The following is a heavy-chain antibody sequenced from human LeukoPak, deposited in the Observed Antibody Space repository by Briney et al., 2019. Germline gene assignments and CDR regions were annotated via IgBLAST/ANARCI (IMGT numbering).Heavy chain of an antibody. V-gene: IGHV4-34*01. CDR2: INHSGST. Sequence: KPSATLSLTCAVYGGSFSGYYWSWIRQPPGKGLEWIGEINHSGSTNYNPSLKSRVTISVDTSKNQFSLKLSSVTAADTAVYYCARFPLRIQLWSTSAYWGQGTLVTVSS. CDR1: GGSFSGYY. J-gene: IGHJ4*02. D-gene: IGHD5-18*01. CDR3: ARFPLRIQLWSTSAY.